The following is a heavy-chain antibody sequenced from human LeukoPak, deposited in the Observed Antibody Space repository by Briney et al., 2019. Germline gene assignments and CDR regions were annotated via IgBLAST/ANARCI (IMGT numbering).Heavy chain of an antibody. CDR1: GGSISSSSYY. CDR3: ARTLEYSSSSHFIDY. V-gene: IGHV4-39*01. CDR2: IYYSGST. D-gene: IGHD6-6*01. Sequence: SETLSLTCSVSGGSISSSSYYWGWIRQPPGKGVEWIGSIYYSGSTYYNPSLKSPVTISVDPSKNQFSLKLSSVTAADTAVYYCARTLEYSSSSHFIDYWSQGTLVTVSS. J-gene: IGHJ4*02.